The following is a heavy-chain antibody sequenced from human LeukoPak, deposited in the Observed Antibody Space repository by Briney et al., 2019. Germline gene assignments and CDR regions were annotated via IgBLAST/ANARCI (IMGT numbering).Heavy chain of an antibody. J-gene: IGHJ4*02. CDR1: GFIFSSYG. Sequence: GESLKISCAASGFIFSSYGMYWVRQAPGKGLEWVAFIRYDGSNKYYADSVKGRFTISRDNSKNTLYLQMNSLRAEDTAVYYCAKVSTPLDDFWSGYCFDHWGQGTLVTVSS. V-gene: IGHV3-30*02. D-gene: IGHD3-3*01. CDR3: AKVSTPLDDFWSGYCFDH. CDR2: IRYDGSNK.